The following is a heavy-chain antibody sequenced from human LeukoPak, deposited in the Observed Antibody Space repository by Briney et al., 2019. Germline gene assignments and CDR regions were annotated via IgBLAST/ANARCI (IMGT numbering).Heavy chain of an antibody. CDR1: GXSISSSSYY. D-gene: IGHD3-22*01. V-gene: IGHV4-39*01. J-gene: IGHJ2*01. Sequence: TSETLSLTCTVSGXSISSSSYYWGWIRQPPGKGLEWIGSIYYSGSTYYNPSLKSRVTISVDTSKNQFSLKLSSVTAADTAVYYCAATMIVVAGYFDLWGRGTLVTVSS. CDR3: AATMIVVAGYFDL. CDR2: IYYSGST.